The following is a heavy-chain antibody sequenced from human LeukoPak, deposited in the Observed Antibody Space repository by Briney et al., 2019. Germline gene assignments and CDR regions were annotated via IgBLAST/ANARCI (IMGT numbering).Heavy chain of an antibody. CDR3: ARGYSSGWADY. CDR2: IYTSGST. Sequence: SETLSLTCTVSGGSISSYYWSWIRQPAGKGLEWIGRIYTSGSTNYNPSLKSRVTMSVDTSKNQISLKLSSVTATDTAVYYCARGYSSGWADYWGQGTLVTVSS. V-gene: IGHV4-4*07. J-gene: IGHJ4*02. CDR1: GGSISSYY. D-gene: IGHD6-19*01.